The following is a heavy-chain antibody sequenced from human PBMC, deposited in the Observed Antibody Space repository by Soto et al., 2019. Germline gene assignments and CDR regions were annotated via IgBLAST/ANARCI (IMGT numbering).Heavy chain of an antibody. Sequence: ASVKVSCKASGFTFSSCGTHWVRQARGQRLEWIGWIVVGSGNTNYAQKFQERVTITRDVSTNTAYMELTSLRSDDTAVYYCAAVLAPTDPYNWFEPWGQGTLVPVSS. CDR1: GFTFSSCG. J-gene: IGHJ5*02. CDR2: IVVGSGNT. CDR3: AAVLAPTDPYNWFEP. V-gene: IGHV1-58*02. D-gene: IGHD1-1*01.